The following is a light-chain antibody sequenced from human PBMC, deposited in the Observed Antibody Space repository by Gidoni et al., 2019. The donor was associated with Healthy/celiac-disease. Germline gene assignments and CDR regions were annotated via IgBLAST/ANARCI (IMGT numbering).Light chain of an antibody. CDR1: QSISSY. V-gene: IGKV1-39*01. Sequence: DIQMTQSPSSLSASVGDRVTITCRASQSISSYLNWYQQKPGTAPKLLIYAASSLQSGVPSRFSGSGSGTDFTLTISSLQPEDFATYYCQQSYSTPPGTFGGGTKVEIK. CDR2: AAS. J-gene: IGKJ4*01. CDR3: QQSYSTPPGT.